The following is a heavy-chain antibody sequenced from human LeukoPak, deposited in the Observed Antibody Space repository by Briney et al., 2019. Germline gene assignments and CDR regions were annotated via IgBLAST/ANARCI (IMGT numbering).Heavy chain of an antibody. D-gene: IGHD6-6*01. V-gene: IGHV3-21*01. Sequence: PGGSLRLSCSASGFTFSTYSMNWVRQAPGKGLEWVSSITRSNSYIYYADSVKGRFTISRDNAKNLLYLQMNSLRAEDTAVYYCAREFEYSSSYFDYLGQGTLVAVSS. CDR3: AREFEYSSSYFDY. J-gene: IGHJ4*02. CDR2: ITRSNSYI. CDR1: GFTFSTYS.